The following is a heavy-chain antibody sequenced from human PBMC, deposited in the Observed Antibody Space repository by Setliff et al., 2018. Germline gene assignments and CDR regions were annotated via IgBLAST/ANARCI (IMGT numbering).Heavy chain of an antibody. V-gene: IGHV4-4*07. CDR1: GGSISSYY. J-gene: IGHJ4*02. D-gene: IGHD5-12*01. CDR2: IYTSGTA. Sequence: SETLSLTCTVSGGSISSYYWSWIRQPAGKGLEWIGRIYTSGTAYYNPSLKSRVTVIVDTSKNQFSLRLSSVTAADTAVYYCARGGTFRYFDYWGQGTPVTVSS. CDR3: ARGGTFRYFDY.